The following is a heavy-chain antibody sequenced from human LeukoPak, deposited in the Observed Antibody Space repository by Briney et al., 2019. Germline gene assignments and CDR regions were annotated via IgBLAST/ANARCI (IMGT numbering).Heavy chain of an antibody. CDR1: GGTFSSYA. D-gene: IGHD3-3*01. V-gene: IGHV1-2*02. Sequence: GASVKVSCKASGGTFSSYAISWVRQAPGQGLEWMGWINPNSGGTNYAQKFQGRVTMTRDTSISTAYMELSRLRSDDTAVYYCARGGTIFGVVIMSWFDPWGQGTLVTVSS. CDR2: INPNSGGT. J-gene: IGHJ5*02. CDR3: ARGGTIFGVVIMSWFDP.